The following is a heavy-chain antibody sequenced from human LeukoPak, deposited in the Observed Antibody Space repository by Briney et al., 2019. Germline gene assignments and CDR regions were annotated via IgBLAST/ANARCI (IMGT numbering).Heavy chain of an antibody. J-gene: IGHJ6*03. CDR1: DYTFTSYG. Sequence: ASVKVSCKASDYTFTSYGISWVRQAPGQGLEWMGWINPNSGGTNYAQKFQGRVTITRNTSISTAFMELSSLRSEDTAVYYCARRAVGNSYYYSMDVWGKGTTVTVSS. D-gene: IGHD6-19*01. V-gene: IGHV1-8*03. CDR2: INPNSGGT. CDR3: ARRAVGNSYYYSMDV.